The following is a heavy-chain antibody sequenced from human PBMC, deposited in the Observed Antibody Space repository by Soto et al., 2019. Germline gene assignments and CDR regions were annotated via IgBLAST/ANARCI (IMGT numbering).Heavy chain of an antibody. D-gene: IGHD2-15*01. CDR3: AREGRYCSGGSCTDAFDI. Sequence: ASVKVSCKASGYTFTSYDINWVRQATGQGLEWMGWMNPNSGNTGYAQKFQGRVTMTRNTSISTAYMELSSLRSEDTAVYYCAREGRYCSGGSCTDAFDIWGQGTMVTVSS. CDR2: MNPNSGNT. V-gene: IGHV1-8*01. J-gene: IGHJ3*02. CDR1: GYTFTSYD.